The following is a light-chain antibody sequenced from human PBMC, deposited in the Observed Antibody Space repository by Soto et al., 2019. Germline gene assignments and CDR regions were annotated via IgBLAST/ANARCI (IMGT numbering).Light chain of an antibody. CDR1: QSISSY. CDR2: AAS. J-gene: IGKJ4*01. V-gene: IGKV1-39*01. Sequence: DIQMTQSPSSLSASVGDRVTITCRASQSISSYLNWYQQKPGKAPNLLIYAASSLQSGVPSRFSGSGSGTDFTLTISSLQPEDFATYYCQQSYSTPLTFGGGTKVDNK. CDR3: QQSYSTPLT.